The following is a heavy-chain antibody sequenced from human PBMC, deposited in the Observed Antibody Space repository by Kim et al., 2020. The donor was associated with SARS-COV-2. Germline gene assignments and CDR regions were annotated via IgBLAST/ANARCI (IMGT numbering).Heavy chain of an antibody. CDR1: GFTFSSYG. V-gene: IGHV3-30*18. Sequence: GGSLRLSCAASGFTFSSYGMHWVRQAPGKGLEWVAVISYDGSNKYYADSVKGRFTISRDNSKNTLYLQMNSLRAEDTAVYYCAKERSGSSGSYYFDYWG. CDR2: ISYDGSNK. D-gene: IGHD3-22*01. J-gene: IGHJ4*01. CDR3: AKERSGSSGSYYFDY.